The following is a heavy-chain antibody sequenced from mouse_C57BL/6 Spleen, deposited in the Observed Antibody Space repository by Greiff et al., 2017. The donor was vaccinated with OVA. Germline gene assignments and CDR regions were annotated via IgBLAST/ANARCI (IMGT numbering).Heavy chain of an antibody. J-gene: IGHJ2*01. V-gene: IGHV1-50*01. CDR3: ASHSSGTYFDY. CDR2: IDPSDSYT. D-gene: IGHD3-2*02. Sequence: QVQLQQPGAELVKPGASVKLSCKASGYTFTSYWMPWVKPRPGPGLEWIGEIDPSDSYTNYHQKFKGQATLTVDTSSSTAYMQLSSLTSEDSAVYYCASHSSGTYFDYWGQGTTLTVSS. CDR1: GYTFTSYW.